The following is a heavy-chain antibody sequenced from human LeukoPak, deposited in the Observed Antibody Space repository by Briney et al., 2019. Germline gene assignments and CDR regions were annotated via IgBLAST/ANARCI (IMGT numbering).Heavy chain of an antibody. Sequence: ASVKVSCKASGYTFTSYGISWVRQAPGQGLEWMGWISAYNGNTNCAQKLQGRVTMTTDTSTSTAYMELRSLRSDDTAVYYCARGGYSSSWYSYDYYYYMDVWGKGTTVTVSS. CDR1: GYTFTSYG. V-gene: IGHV1-18*01. CDR3: ARGGYSSSWYSYDYYYYMDV. CDR2: ISAYNGNT. J-gene: IGHJ6*03. D-gene: IGHD6-13*01.